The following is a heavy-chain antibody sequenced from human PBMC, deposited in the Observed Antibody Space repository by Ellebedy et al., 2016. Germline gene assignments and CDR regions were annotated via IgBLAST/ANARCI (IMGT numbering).Heavy chain of an antibody. J-gene: IGHJ3*02. CDR3: ARGELERDAFDI. CDR1: GYSFTNYW. D-gene: IGHD1-1*01. Sequence: KVSXKGSGYSFTNYWIDWVRQMPGKGLEWMGIIYPDDSDTRYSPSFQGQVTISADKSINTAYLQWSSLKASDTAMYYCARGELERDAFDIWGQGTMVTVSS. V-gene: IGHV5-51*01. CDR2: IYPDDSDT.